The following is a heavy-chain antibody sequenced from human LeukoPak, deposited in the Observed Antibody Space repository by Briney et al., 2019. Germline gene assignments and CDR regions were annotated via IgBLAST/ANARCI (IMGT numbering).Heavy chain of an antibody. D-gene: IGHD5-24*01. CDR1: GYSFSNYW. Sequence: GESLKITCKGSGYSFSNYWIGWVRQMPGKGLEWMGIIYPGDSATRYSPSFQGQVTISADKSISTAYLQWSSLKASDTAMYYCARPAARRDGYNPAAFDIWGQGTMVIVFS. CDR2: IYPGDSAT. V-gene: IGHV5-51*01. CDR3: ARPAARRDGYNPAAFDI. J-gene: IGHJ3*02.